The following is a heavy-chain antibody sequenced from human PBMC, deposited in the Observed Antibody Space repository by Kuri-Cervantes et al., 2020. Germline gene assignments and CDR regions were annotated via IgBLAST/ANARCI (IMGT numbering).Heavy chain of an antibody. CDR2: IYYSGST. CDR3: ARGRPKSYYGSSGYLYDY. CDR1: GGSVSSGSYY. V-gene: IGHV4-61*01. Sequence: SETLSLTCTVSGGSVSSGSYYWSWIRQPPGKGLEWIGYIYYSGSTNYNPSLRSRVTISIDTSKNQFSLKLSSVTAADTAVYYCARGRPKSYYGSSGYLYDYWGQGTLVTVSS. D-gene: IGHD3-22*01. J-gene: IGHJ4*02.